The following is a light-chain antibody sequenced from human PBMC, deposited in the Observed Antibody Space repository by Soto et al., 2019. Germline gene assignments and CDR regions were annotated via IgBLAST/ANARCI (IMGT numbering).Light chain of an antibody. CDR3: QQYNNWLRT. J-gene: IGKJ4*01. Sequence: EIVMTQSPATLSVSPGERATLSCRASQSVTSSLAWYQQKPGQAPRLLIYGASTRATGIPDRFSGSGSGTEFTLTISSLQSEDFAVYYCQQYNNWLRTLGGGTKVDIK. CDR1: QSVTSS. V-gene: IGKV3-15*01. CDR2: GAS.